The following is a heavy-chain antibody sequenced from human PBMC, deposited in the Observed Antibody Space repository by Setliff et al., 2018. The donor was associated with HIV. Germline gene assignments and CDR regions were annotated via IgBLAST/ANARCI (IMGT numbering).Heavy chain of an antibody. V-gene: IGHV1-2*02. CDR3: ARYWGDGDY. CDR2: INPNSGGT. Sequence: ASVKVSCKASGYTFTDHYMHWVRQAPGQGLEWMGWINPNSGGTNYEQKFQGRVTMTRDKSISTVYMELSRLRSDDTAVYYCARYWGDGDYWGQGTLVTVSS. D-gene: IGHD2-21*01. CDR1: GYTFTDHY. J-gene: IGHJ4*02.